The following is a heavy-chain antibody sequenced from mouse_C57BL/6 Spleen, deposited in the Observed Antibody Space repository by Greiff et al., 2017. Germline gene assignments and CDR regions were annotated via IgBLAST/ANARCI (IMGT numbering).Heavy chain of an antibody. CDR1: GFTFTDYY. CDR2: IRNKANGYTT. D-gene: IGHD1-1*01. Sequence: EVKLQESGGGLVQPGGSLSLSCAASGFTFTDYYMSWVRQPPGKALEWLGFIRNKANGYTTEYSASVKGRVTISRDNSQSILYLQMKALRAEDSATYYCARYGTVVATDWYFDVWGTGTTVTVSS. V-gene: IGHV7-3*01. J-gene: IGHJ1*03. CDR3: ARYGTVVATDWYFDV.